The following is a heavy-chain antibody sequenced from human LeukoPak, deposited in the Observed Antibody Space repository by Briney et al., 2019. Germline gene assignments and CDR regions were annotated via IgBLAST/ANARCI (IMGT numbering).Heavy chain of an antibody. Sequence: SETLSLTCTVSGGSISTSSYYWGWIRQPPGKGLEWIGSMYYSGSTYYNPSLKRRVTISVDTSKNQFSLNLSSVTAADTALYYCASNEWSGYYFDYWGQGTLVTVSS. CDR3: ASNEWSGYYFDY. J-gene: IGHJ4*02. D-gene: IGHD3-3*01. CDR1: GGSISTSSYY. CDR2: MYYSGST. V-gene: IGHV4-39*01.